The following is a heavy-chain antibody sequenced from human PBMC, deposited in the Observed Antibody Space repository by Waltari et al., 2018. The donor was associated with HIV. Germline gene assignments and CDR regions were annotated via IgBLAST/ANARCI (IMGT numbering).Heavy chain of an antibody. CDR2: INAGDGNT. D-gene: IGHD3-22*01. CDR1: GYTFANYV. CDR3: ARDLGYYPNDALEI. Sequence: QVHLVQSGAEVKKPGASVNLSCKAYGYTFANYVIHWVRQAPGQRLEWMGWINAGDGNTRYSQNFKGRVTITRDTSAGTAYMELSSLRFADTAVYYCARDLGYYPNDALEIWGRGTMVTVSS. V-gene: IGHV1-3*01. J-gene: IGHJ3*02.